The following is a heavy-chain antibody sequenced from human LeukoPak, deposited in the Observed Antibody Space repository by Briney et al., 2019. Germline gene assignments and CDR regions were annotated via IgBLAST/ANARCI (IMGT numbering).Heavy chain of an antibody. V-gene: IGHV1-2*02. D-gene: IGHD1-1*01. CDR3: ATATVTHTRDP. CDR2: MNPYSDAL. Sequence: ASVKVSCKASGYTFTSYDINWVRQAPGHGLEWMGWMNPYSDALIHAERFQGRITMTWDTSTGTAYMELTRLTPDDTAVYYCATATVTHTRDPWGQGTLVTVSS. J-gene: IGHJ5*02. CDR1: GYTFTSYD.